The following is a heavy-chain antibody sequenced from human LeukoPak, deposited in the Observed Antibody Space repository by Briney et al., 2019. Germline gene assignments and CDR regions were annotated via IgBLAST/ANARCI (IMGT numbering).Heavy chain of an antibody. CDR1: GFTFSSYS. J-gene: IGHJ3*02. CDR3: ARDRETLVVAATPDAFDI. V-gene: IGHV3-21*01. Sequence: GGSLRLSCAASGFTFSSYSMNWVRQAPGKGLEWVSSISSSSSYIYYADSVKGRFTISRDNAKNSLYPQMNSLRAEDTAVYYCARDRETLVVAATPDAFDIWGQGTMVTVSS. D-gene: IGHD2-15*01. CDR2: ISSSSSYI.